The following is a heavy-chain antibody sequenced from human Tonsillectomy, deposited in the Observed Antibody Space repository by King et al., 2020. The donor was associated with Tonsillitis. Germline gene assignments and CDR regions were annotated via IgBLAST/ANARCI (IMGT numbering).Heavy chain of an antibody. CDR1: GFTFSSYG. CDR3: AKFSGYAPRYYFGMDV. J-gene: IGHJ6*02. V-gene: IGHV3-30*02. D-gene: IGHD3-22*01. CDR2: IRYDGSNK. Sequence: VQLVESGGGVVQPGGSLRLSCAASGFTFSSYGMHWVRQAPGKGLEWVAFIRYDGSNKYYADSVKGRFTISRANSKNTLYLQMNSLRAEDTAVYYCAKFSGYAPRYYFGMDVWGQGTTVSVSS.